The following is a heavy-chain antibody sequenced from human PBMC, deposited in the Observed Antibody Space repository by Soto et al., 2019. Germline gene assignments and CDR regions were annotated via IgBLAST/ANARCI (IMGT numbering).Heavy chain of an antibody. J-gene: IGHJ6*02. V-gene: IGHV3-7*05. Sequence: GGSLRLSCAASGFTFSSYWMSWVRQAPGKGLEWVANIKQDGSEKYYVDSVKGRFTISRDNAKNSLYLQMNSLRAEDTAVYYCARAGYYDSSGYYYYYGMDVWGQGTTVTVSS. CDR1: GFTFSSYW. CDR2: IKQDGSEK. CDR3: ARAGYYDSSGYYYYYGMDV. D-gene: IGHD3-22*01.